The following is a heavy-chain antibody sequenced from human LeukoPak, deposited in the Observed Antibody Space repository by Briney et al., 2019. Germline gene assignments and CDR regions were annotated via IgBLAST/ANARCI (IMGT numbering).Heavy chain of an antibody. CDR1: GGSTSRYY. CDR3: ARWGYFDSSGYFVVEY. CDR2: IHYSGST. Sequence: PSETLSLTCIVSGGSTSRYYWNWIRQPPGERLEWIGWIHYSGSTAYNPSLESRVTMSVDTSKNHVSLKMTSVTAADTATYYCARWGYFDSSGYFVVEYWGQGALVTVSS. J-gene: IGHJ4*02. D-gene: IGHD3-22*01. V-gene: IGHV4-59*01.